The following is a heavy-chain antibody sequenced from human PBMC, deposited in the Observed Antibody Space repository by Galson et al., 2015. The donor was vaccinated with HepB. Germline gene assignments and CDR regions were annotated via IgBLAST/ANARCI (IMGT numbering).Heavy chain of an antibody. CDR3: ARGQLDYSGYDLGPSANGHYGMDV. Sequence: SVKVSCKASGGTFSSYAISWVRQAPGQGLEWMGGIIPIFGTANYAQKFQGRVTITADESTSTAYMELSSLRSEDTAVYYCARGQLDYSGYDLGPSANGHYGMDVWGQGTTVTVSS. J-gene: IGHJ6*02. CDR2: IIPIFGTA. D-gene: IGHD5-12*01. CDR1: GGTFSSYA. V-gene: IGHV1-69*13.